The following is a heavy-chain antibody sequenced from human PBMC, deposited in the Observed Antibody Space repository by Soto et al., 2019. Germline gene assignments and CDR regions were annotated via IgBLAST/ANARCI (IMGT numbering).Heavy chain of an antibody. Sequence: GVFRRRSCEASGFTFTRYSVNWFRQAPGKGLEWVSSISRTTNYLYSCVSMKGRSTISICNAKTVSYRELKNLRGEDTAVYYWPRAAEDLTLNLDYWGQGTLVTVSS. J-gene: IGHJ4*02. CDR3: PRAAEDLTLNLDY. CDR1: GFTFTRYS. V-gene: IGHV3-21*06. CDR2: ISRTTNYL.